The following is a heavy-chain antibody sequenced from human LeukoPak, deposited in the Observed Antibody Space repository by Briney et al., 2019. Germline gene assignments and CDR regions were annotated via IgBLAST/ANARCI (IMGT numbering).Heavy chain of an antibody. V-gene: IGHV1-46*01. CDR2: INPSRGSA. CDR3: VRNGEVATISGGFFDS. Sequence: ASVKVSCKASGYTFTNYYMHWVRQAPGQGLEWMGIINPSRGSATYGQKFQGRVTMTRDTSTNTEYRGMSSLKSEDTAVYYSVRNGEVATISGGFFDSWGQGTLVTVSS. CDR1: GYTFTNYY. D-gene: IGHD5-24*01. J-gene: IGHJ4*02.